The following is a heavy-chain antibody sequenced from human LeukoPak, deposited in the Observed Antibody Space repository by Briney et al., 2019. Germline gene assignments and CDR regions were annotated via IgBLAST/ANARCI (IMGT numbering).Heavy chain of an antibody. CDR2: ISGSSSKI. V-gene: IGHV3-21*01. Sequence: GASLRLSCAASGFTFSSYTMNWVRQPPGKGLEWVSSISGSSSKIYYADPVKGRFTISRDNAKDSLYLQMNSLRADDTAVYYCARDAYGDYGFDYWGQGILVTVSS. CDR1: GFTFSSYT. J-gene: IGHJ4*02. D-gene: IGHD4-17*01. CDR3: ARDAYGDYGFDY.